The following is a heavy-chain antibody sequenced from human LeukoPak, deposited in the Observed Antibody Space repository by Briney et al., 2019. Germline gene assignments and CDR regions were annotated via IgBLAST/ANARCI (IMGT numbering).Heavy chain of an antibody. V-gene: IGHV4-59*01. CDR3: ARSAEWLRNAFDI. D-gene: IGHD5-12*01. J-gene: IGHJ3*02. CDR2: MHNSGSS. Sequence: SETLSLSCTVSGASTSHFYWNWIRQPPGKGLEWIGYMHNSGSSKHSPSLKSRVTISIDTSKNQFSLQLTSVTAADTAMYFCARSAEWLRNAFDIWGQGTMVSASS. CDR1: GASTSHFY.